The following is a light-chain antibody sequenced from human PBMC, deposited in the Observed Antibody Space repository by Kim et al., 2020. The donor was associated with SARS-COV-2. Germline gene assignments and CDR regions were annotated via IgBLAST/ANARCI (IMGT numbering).Light chain of an antibody. V-gene: IGKV1-39*01. CDR3: QQSYTAPFT. Sequence: AVRDRGTSTSRASQSISRSLNWYQQKPGNAPNLLIYGASSLQSGVPSRFSGSGSGTDFTLTINTLQPEDFATYYCQQSYTAPFTFGQGTKLEI. CDR2: GAS. CDR1: QSISRS. J-gene: IGKJ2*01.